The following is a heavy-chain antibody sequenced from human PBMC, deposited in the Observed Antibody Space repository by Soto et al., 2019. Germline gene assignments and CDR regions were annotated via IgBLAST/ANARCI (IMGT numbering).Heavy chain of an antibody. Sequence: GESLKISCKGSGYSFTSYWIGWVRQMPGKGLEWMGIIYPGDSDTRYSPSFQGQVTISADKSISTAYLQWSSLKASDTAMYYCAIHREVATTSFLFDYWGQGTLVTVAS. V-gene: IGHV5-51*01. CDR2: IYPGDSDT. J-gene: IGHJ4*02. CDR1: GYSFTSYW. D-gene: IGHD5-12*01. CDR3: AIHREVATTSFLFDY.